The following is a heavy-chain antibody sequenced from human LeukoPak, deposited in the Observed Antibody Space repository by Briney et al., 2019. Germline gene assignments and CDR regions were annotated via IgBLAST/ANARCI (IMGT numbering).Heavy chain of an antibody. J-gene: IGHJ5*02. CDR1: GGSISSSSYY. CDR3: ARVVVVATNWFDP. D-gene: IGHD2-15*01. Sequence: PSETLSLTCTVSGGSISSSSYYWGWIRQPPGKGLEWIGNIYYSGSPYYNPSLESRVTISVDTSKNQFSLKLSSVTAADTAVYYCARVVVVATNWFDPWGQGTLVTVSS. V-gene: IGHV4-39*01. CDR2: IYYSGSP.